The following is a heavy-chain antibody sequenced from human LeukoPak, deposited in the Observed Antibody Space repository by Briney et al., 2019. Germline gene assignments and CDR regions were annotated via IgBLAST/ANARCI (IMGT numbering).Heavy chain of an antibody. CDR3: ARDRRPINWNYYYYMDV. CDR2: ISYDGSNK. V-gene: IGHV3-30-3*01. Sequence: PGGSLRLSCAASGFTFSSYAMHWVRQAPGKGLEWVAVISYDGSNKYYADSVKGRFTISRDNSKNTLYLQMNSLRAEDTAVYYCARDRRPINWNYYYYMDVWGKGTTVTVSS. J-gene: IGHJ6*03. CDR1: GFTFSSYA. D-gene: IGHD1-1*01.